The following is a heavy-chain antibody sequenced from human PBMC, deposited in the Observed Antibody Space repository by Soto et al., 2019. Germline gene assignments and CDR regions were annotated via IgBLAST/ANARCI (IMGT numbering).Heavy chain of an antibody. D-gene: IGHD3-3*01. J-gene: IGHJ6*02. CDR1: GSSISSSSYY. Sequence: SETLSLTCTVSGSSISSSSYYWGWIRQPPGKGLEWIGSIYYSGSTYYNPSLKSRVTISVDTSKNQFSLKLSSVTAADTAVYYCATGAGVVIIPTKYYYYYYGMDVWGQGTTVTVSS. V-gene: IGHV4-39*01. CDR3: ATGAGVVIIPTKYYYYYYGMDV. CDR2: IYYSGST.